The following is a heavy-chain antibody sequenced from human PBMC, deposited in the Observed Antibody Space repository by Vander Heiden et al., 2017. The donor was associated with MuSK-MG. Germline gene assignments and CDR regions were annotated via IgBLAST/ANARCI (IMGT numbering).Heavy chain of an antibody. D-gene: IGHD1-26*01. V-gene: IGHV3-30*03. CDR1: GFTFSSYG. Sequence: QVQLVESGGGVVQPGRSLRPSCAASGFTFSSYGVHGVRQAPGKGLEWVAVISYDGSNKYYADSVKGRFTISRDNSKNTLYLQMNSLRAEDTAVYYCAAGVGMGAPTGDVGAFDIWGQGTMVTVSS. CDR3: AAGVGMGAPTGDVGAFDI. CDR2: ISYDGSNK. J-gene: IGHJ3*02.